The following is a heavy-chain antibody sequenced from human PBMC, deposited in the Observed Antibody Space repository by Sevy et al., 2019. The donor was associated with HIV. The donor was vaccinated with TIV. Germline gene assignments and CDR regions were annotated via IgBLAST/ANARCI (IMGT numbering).Heavy chain of an antibody. V-gene: IGHV3-23*01. CDR1: GFSFSNYA. CDR3: ARDLRGQYYSNYFDY. Sequence: GGSLRLSCAASGFSFSNYAMSWVRQAPGKGLEWVSTLIGGGSRTYYADSVTGRFTISRDNSKNTLYLQMNSLRAEDTAVYYCARDLRGQYYSNYFDYWGQGTLVTVSS. J-gene: IGHJ4*02. D-gene: IGHD3-10*01. CDR2: LIGGGSRT.